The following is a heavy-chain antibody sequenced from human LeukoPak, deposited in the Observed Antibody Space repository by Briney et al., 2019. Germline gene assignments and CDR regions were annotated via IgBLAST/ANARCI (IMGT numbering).Heavy chain of an antibody. CDR3: GRVGGYYDILTGYPDY. V-gene: IGHV3-11*06. J-gene: IGHJ4*02. D-gene: IGHD3-9*01. Sequence: PGGSLRLSCAASGFTFSDYYMSWIRQAPGKGLEWVSYISSSSSYTNYADSVKGRFTISRDNAKNSLYLQMNSLRAEDTAVYYCGRVGGYYDILTGYPDYWGQGTLVTVSS. CDR2: ISSSSSYT. CDR1: GFTFSDYY.